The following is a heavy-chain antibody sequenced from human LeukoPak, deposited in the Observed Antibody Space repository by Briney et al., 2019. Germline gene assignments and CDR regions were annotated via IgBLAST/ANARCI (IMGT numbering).Heavy chain of an antibody. CDR3: AKRGSGYNQFDY. Sequence: GGSLRLSCAASGFTFSSYGMSWVRQAPGKGLEWVSGISGSGGSTYYADSVKGRFTISRDNSKNTLYLQMNSLRAEDTDVYYCAKRGSGYNQFDYWGQGTLVTVSS. D-gene: IGHD3-3*01. CDR2: ISGSGGST. J-gene: IGHJ4*02. CDR1: GFTFSSYG. V-gene: IGHV3-23*01.